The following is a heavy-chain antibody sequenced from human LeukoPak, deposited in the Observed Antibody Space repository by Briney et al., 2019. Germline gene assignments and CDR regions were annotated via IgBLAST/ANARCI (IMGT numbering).Heavy chain of an antibody. J-gene: IGHJ6*02. Sequence: GRSLRLSCAAPGFTFSSYAMHWVRQAPGKGLEWVAVISYDGSNKYYADSVKGRFTISRDNAKNSLYLQMNSLRAEDTAVYYCARDGIAAAGTKYYYYYYGMDVWGQGTTVTVSS. D-gene: IGHD6-13*01. CDR1: GFTFSSYA. CDR2: ISYDGSNK. V-gene: IGHV3-30*04. CDR3: ARDGIAAAGTKYYYYYYGMDV.